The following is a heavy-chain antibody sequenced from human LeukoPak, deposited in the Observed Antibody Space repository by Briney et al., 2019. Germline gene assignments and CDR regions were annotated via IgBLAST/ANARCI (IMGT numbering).Heavy chain of an antibody. J-gene: IGHJ4*02. CDR2: ISPYNGNT. Sequence: ASVKVSCKASGYTFIGYYMHWVRQAPGQGLEWMGWISPYNGNTNYAERLQGRVIMTTDTSTRTAYMELRSLRSDDTAVFYCARDQYDYVWGSYRPYFDYWGQGTLVTVSS. V-gene: IGHV1-18*04. CDR3: ARDQYDYVWGSYRPYFDY. D-gene: IGHD3-16*02. CDR1: GYTFIGYY.